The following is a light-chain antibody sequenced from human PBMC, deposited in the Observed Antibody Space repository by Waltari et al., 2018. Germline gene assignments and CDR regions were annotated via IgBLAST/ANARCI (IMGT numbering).Light chain of an antibody. CDR1: GSDIGPIDL. J-gene: IGLJ1*01. CDR3: ASYIGRNIRV. CDR2: DVS. V-gene: IGLV2-14*02. Sequence: QSALTQPASGFGSPGQSIPTTCLGRGSDIGPIDLVSWYQQHPGKAPKPMTYDVSKRPSGVSDRFSGSKSGNTASLTISGLQAEDEADYYCASYIGRNIRVFGTGTMVTVL.